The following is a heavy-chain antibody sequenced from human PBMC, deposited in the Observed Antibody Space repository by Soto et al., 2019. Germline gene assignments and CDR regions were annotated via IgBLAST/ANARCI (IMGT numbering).Heavy chain of an antibody. Sequence: SETLSLTCAVYGGSFSGYYWSWIRQSPGKGLEWIGEISHRGSTNYNPSLKSRVTISVDTSKNQFSLKLSSVTAADTAVYYCARGSEYQLLKGWFDPWGQGTLVTVSS. CDR3: ARGSEYQLLKGWFDP. CDR2: ISHRGST. V-gene: IGHV4-34*01. CDR1: GGSFSGYY. J-gene: IGHJ5*02. D-gene: IGHD2-2*01.